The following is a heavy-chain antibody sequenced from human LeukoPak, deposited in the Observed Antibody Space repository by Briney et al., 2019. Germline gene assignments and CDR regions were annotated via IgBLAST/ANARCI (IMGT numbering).Heavy chain of an antibody. CDR2: IKQDGSEK. D-gene: IGHD6-19*01. CDR3: ASSPPYSSGWRPFDY. J-gene: IGHJ4*02. V-gene: IGHV3-7*01. Sequence: GGSLRLSCAASGFTLSSYWMSWVRQAPGKGLEWVANIKQDGSEKYYVDSVKGRFTISRDNAKNSLYLQMNSLRAEDTAVYYCASSPPYSSGWRPFDYWGQGTLVTVSS. CDR1: GFTLSSYW.